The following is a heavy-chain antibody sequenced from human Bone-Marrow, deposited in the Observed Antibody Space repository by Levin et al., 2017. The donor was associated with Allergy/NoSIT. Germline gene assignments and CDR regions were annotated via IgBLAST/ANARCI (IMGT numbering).Heavy chain of an antibody. D-gene: IGHD5-18*01. CDR3: AKSRVDTAMVDDY. CDR2: ISGSGGST. J-gene: IGHJ4*02. CDR1: GFTFSSYA. V-gene: IGHV3-23*01. Sequence: ASETLSLTCAASGFTFSSYAMSWVRQAPGKGLEWVSAISGSGGSTYYADSVKGRFTISRDNSKNTLYLQMNSLRAEDTAVYYCAKSRVDTAMVDDYWGQGTLVTVSS.